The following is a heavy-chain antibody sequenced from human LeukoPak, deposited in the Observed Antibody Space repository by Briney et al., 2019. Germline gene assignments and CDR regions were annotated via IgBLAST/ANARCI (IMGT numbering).Heavy chain of an antibody. D-gene: IGHD2-2*01. Sequence: GGSLRLSCAASGFTFSSYAMHWVRQAPGKGLEWVAFIRYDGSNKYYADSVKGRFTISRDNSKNTLYLQMNSLRAEDTAVYYCAKEDIVVVPAARDYYYYYMDVWGKGTTVTVSS. J-gene: IGHJ6*03. CDR1: GFTFSSYA. CDR3: AKEDIVVVPAARDYYYYYMDV. V-gene: IGHV3-30*02. CDR2: IRYDGSNK.